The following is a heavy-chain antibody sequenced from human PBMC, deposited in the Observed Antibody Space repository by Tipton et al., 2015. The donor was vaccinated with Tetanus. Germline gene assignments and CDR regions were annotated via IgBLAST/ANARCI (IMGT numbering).Heavy chain of an antibody. J-gene: IGHJ4*02. V-gene: IGHV4-59*01. CDR2: IYYSGST. CDR1: GGSISSYY. D-gene: IGHD3-9*01. Sequence: TLSLTCTVSGGSISSYYWSWIRQPPGKGLEWIGYIYYSGSTNYNPSLKSRVTISVDTSKNQFSLKLSSVTAADTAVYYCARDPGFGWFRDEYYLDSWGQGTQVTVSS. CDR3: ARDPGFGWFRDEYYLDS.